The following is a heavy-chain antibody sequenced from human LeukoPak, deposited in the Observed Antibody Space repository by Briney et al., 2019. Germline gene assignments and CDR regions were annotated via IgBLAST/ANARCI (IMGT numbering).Heavy chain of an antibody. D-gene: IGHD3-16*01. V-gene: IGHV1-2*02. CDR1: GYTFTGYY. J-gene: IGHJ3*02. CDR2: INPNSGGT. CDR3: ARPYIWGSYNDAFDI. Sequence: ASVKVSCKASGYTFTGYYIHWVRQAPGQGLEWMGWINPNSGGTNYAQKFQGRVTMTRDTSISTDYMELSRLRSDDTAVYYCARPYIWGSYNDAFDIWGQGTMVTVSS.